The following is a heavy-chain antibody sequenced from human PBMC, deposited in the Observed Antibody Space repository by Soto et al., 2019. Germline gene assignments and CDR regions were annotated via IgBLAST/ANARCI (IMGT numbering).Heavy chain of an antibody. V-gene: IGHV5-51*01. J-gene: IGHJ6*02. Sequence: GESLKISCKGSGYSFSSYWIGWVRQMPGKGLERMGIINLGDSDTRYSPSFQGQVTISADKSISTAYLQWSSLKASDTAMYYCARPSIAAAGMSYYYGMDVWGQGTTVTVSS. CDR1: GYSFSSYW. CDR2: INLGDSDT. CDR3: ARPSIAAAGMSYYYGMDV. D-gene: IGHD6-13*01.